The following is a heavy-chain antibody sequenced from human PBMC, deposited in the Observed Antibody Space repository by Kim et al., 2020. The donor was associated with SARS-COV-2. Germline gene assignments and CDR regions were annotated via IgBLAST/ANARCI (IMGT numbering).Heavy chain of an antibody. V-gene: IGHV4-59*01. CDR3: ARSEGRASWHQFDY. CDR1: SDSFSAYY. CDR2: IFYSGGT. Sequence: SETLSLTCIVSSDSFSAYYWSWIRQIPGKRLEWIGYIFYSGGTNYNPSLKSRATISWDTSRNQFSLELTSVTQADTAVDYCARSEGRASWHQFDYWGQG. J-gene: IGHJ4*02.